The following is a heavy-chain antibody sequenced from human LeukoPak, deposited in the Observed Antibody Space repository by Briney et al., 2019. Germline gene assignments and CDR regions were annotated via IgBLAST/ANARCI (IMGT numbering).Heavy chain of an antibody. J-gene: IGHJ4*02. CDR1: GGSISSGTYY. CDR3: ARPAPGGTVMVRFDY. D-gene: IGHD5-18*01. CDR2: ISYTGNT. V-gene: IGHV4-39*01. Sequence: SETLSLTCTVFGGSISSGTYYWGWIRQPPGKGLEYIASISYTGNTYYNPSLKSRVTISVDTSKNQFSLKLSSLTAADTAVYYCARPAPGGTVMVRFDYWGQGTLVTVSS.